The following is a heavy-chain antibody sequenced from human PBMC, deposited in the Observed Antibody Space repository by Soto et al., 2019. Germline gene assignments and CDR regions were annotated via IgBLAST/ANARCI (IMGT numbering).Heavy chain of an antibody. J-gene: IGHJ4*02. CDR1: GFTFSSYA. D-gene: IGHD6-19*01. CDR3: AKGSSGWDEGFDY. V-gene: IGHV3-23*01. Sequence: EVQLLESGGGLVQPGGSLRLSCAASGFTFSSYAMSWVRQAPGKGLEWVSAISGSGGSTYYADSVKGRFTISRDNSKNTSYLQMNSLRAEDTAVYYWAKGSSGWDEGFDYWGQGTLVTVST. CDR2: ISGSGGST.